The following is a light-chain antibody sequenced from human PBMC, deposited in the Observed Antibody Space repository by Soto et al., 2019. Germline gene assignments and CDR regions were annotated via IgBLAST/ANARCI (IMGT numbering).Light chain of an antibody. V-gene: IGKV3-20*01. J-gene: IGKJ1*01. CDR1: QSVSSSY. CDR3: HQYGSSPRT. CDR2: GAS. Sequence: EIVLTQSPGTLSLSPGERATLSCRASQSVSSSYLAWYQQKPGQAPRLLIYGASSRATGIPDRFSGSGSGTDFTLTISRLEPKDFEVYYWHQYGSSPRTCGQGNKVEIK.